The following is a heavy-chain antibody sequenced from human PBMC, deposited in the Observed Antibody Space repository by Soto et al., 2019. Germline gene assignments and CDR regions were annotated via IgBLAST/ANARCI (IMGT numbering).Heavy chain of an antibody. Sequence: XESLRLSCAASGFTFSSYWMHWVRQAPGKGLVWVSRINSDGSSTSYADSVKGRFTISRDNAKNTLYLQMNSLRAEDTAVYYCARVLVYYDFWSGPFDYWGQGTLVTVSS. V-gene: IGHV3-74*01. CDR1: GFTFSSYW. CDR2: INSDGSST. J-gene: IGHJ4*02. D-gene: IGHD3-3*01. CDR3: ARVLVYYDFWSGPFDY.